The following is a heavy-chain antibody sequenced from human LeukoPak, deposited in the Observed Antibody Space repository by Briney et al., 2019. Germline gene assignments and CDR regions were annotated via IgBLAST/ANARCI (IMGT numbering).Heavy chain of an antibody. D-gene: IGHD2-21*01. Sequence: GGSLRLSCAASGFNVNNAWMSWVRQAPGKGQEWVGRIRSKIDGGATDYAAPVKGRFTISRDDSKNTLYLQINSLKIEDTAMYYCYTSITDYWGQGTLVTVSS. CDR1: GFNVNNAW. J-gene: IGHJ4*02. V-gene: IGHV3-15*07. CDR2: IRSKIDGGAT. CDR3: YTSITDY.